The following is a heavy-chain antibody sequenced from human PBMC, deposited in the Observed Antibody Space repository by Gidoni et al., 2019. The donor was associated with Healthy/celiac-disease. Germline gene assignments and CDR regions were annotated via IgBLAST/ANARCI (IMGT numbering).Heavy chain of an antibody. J-gene: IGHJ4*02. D-gene: IGHD4-17*01. CDR1: GGSISSGSYY. Sequence: QVQLQESGPGLVKPSQTLSLTCTVSGGSISSGSYYWSWIRQPAGKGLEWIGRIYTSGSTNYNPSLKSRVTISVDTSKNQFSLKLSSVTAADTAVYYCAREEDDYGVYYVDYWGQGTLVTVSS. V-gene: IGHV4-61*02. CDR2: IYTSGST. CDR3: AREEDDYGVYYVDY.